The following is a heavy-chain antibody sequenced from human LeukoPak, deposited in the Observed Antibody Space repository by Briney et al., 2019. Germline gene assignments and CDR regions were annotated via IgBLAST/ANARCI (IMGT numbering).Heavy chain of an antibody. CDR2: ISSSGTTI. CDR3: AREGALTVTKDAFDI. D-gene: IGHD4-17*01. Sequence: GGSLRLSCAASGFTFSSYSMNWVRQAPGKGLEWVSDISSSGTTIYYADSVKGRFTISRDNAKNSLYLQMNSLRAEDTAVYYCAREGALTVTKDAFDIWGQGTMVTVSS. J-gene: IGHJ3*02. CDR1: GFTFSSYS. V-gene: IGHV3-48*04.